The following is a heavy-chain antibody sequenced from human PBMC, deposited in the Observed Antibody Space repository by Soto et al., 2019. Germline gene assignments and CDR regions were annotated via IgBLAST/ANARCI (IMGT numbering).Heavy chain of an antibody. CDR3: ASHYDMWSCYLSPVDY. J-gene: IGHJ4*02. CDR1: GYTFSDYY. Sequence: QVQLVESGGDLVKPGGSLRLSCAASGYTFSDYYMSWIRQAPGKGLEWISYIDTSGTKIYYADSVKGRFKITRDNDKNSLYLEMNSLRDEETAVYYCASHYDMWSCYLSPVDYWGQGTLVTVSS. CDR2: IDTSGTKI. D-gene: IGHD3-3*01. V-gene: IGHV3-11*01.